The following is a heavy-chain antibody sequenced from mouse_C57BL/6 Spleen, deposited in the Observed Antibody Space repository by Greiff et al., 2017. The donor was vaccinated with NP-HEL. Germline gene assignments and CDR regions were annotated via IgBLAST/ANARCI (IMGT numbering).Heavy chain of an antibody. J-gene: IGHJ4*01. V-gene: IGHV1-81*01. CDR2: IYPRSGNT. Sequence: VQLQQSGAELARPGASVKLSCKASGYTFTSYGISWVKQRPGQGLEWIGEIYPRSGNTYYNEKFKGKATLTADKSSSTAYMELRSLTSEDSAVYFCAITTVVDPYYYAMDYWGQGTSVTVSS. CDR1: GYTFTSYG. D-gene: IGHD1-1*01. CDR3: AITTVVDPYYYAMDY.